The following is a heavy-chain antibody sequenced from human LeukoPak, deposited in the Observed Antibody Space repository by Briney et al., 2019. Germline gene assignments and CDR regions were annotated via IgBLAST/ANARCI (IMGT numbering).Heavy chain of an antibody. D-gene: IGHD6-6*01. CDR1: GFSFSGYIT. V-gene: IGHV4-38-2*02. Sequence: GTLCLSCSVSGFSFSGYITWGVVRAPPEKVLAWLANIHDDGRNAPNLSLRSRLTISQDRSTNQFSLKVRSVNAADTDFYYSAQVLTKARIDLWGQGTLVTVSS. J-gene: IGHJ5*02. CDR3: AQVLTKARIDL. CDR2: IHDDGRN.